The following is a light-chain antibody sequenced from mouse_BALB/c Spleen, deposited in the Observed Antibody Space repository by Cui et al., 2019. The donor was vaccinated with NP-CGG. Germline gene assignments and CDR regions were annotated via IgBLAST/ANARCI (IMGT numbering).Light chain of an antibody. V-gene: IGLV1*01. J-gene: IGLJ1*01. Sequence: AVVTQEAALTTSPGETVTLTCRSSTGAVTTSNYANWVQEKPDHFFTGLVGGTNNRAPGVPARFSGSLIGDEAALTITGAQTEDEAIYFCVLWYSNHWVFGGGTRLTVL. CDR3: VLWYSNHWV. CDR2: GTN. CDR1: TGAVTTSNY.